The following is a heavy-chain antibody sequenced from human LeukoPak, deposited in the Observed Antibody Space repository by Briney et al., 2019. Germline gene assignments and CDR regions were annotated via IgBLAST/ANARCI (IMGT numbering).Heavy chain of an antibody. D-gene: IGHD3-22*01. CDR1: GFTFSYYA. Sequence: GGSLRLSCAASGFTFSYYAMHWVRQAPGKGLEWVVIISYDGSNKYYADSVKGRFTISRDNSKNTLYLHMNSLRAEDTAVCYCARDRRRYYDSSGYLFDPWGQGTLVTVSS. CDR3: ARDRRRYYDSSGYLFDP. J-gene: IGHJ5*02. V-gene: IGHV3-30*04. CDR2: ISYDGSNK.